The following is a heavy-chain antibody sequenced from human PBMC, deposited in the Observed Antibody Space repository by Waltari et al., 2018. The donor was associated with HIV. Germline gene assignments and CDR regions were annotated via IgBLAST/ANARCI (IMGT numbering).Heavy chain of an antibody. CDR3: AGEVGYCSGGTCYSGWFDP. D-gene: IGHD2-15*01. V-gene: IGHV4-38-2*01. Sequence: QVQLQESGPGLVKPSETLSLTCAVSGYPISSGYYWGWIRQPPGKGLEWIGRIHHSVSTYYNPSLKSRVTLSVDTSKNHFSLKLNSVTAADKAVYYCAGEVGYCSGGTCYSGWFDPWGQGTLVTVSS. CDR2: IHHSVST. J-gene: IGHJ5*02. CDR1: GYPISSGYY.